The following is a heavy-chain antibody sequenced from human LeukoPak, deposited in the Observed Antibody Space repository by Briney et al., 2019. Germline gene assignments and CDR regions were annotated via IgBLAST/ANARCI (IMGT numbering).Heavy chain of an antibody. Sequence: PGGSLRLSCAASGFTVSSNYMSWVRQAPGKGLEWVSVIYSGGSTYYADSVKGRFTISRDNSKNTLYLQMNSLRAEDTAVYYCARGGYYYYYYMDVWGKGTTVTVSS. J-gene: IGHJ6*03. CDR2: IYSGGST. D-gene: IGHD3-16*01. CDR3: ARGGYYYYYYMDV. V-gene: IGHV3-53*05. CDR1: GFTVSSNY.